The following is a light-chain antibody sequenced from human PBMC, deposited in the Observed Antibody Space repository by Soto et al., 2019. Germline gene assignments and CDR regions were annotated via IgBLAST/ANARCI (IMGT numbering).Light chain of an antibody. CDR1: RSNIGAGYA. CDR3: KSYDTSLSASV. J-gene: IGLJ2*01. V-gene: IGLV1-40*01. CDR2: DNT. Sequence: QSVLTQPPSVSGAPGQRVTISCTGSRSNIGAGYAVHWYQQLPGTAPKLLIYDNTNRPSGVPDRFSASESGPSASLAITGLQSEDEAAYYCKSYDTSLSASVFGGGTKVTVL.